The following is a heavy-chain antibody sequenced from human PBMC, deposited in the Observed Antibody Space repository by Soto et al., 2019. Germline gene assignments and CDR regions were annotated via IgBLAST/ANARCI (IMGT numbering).Heavy chain of an antibody. CDR3: ARSNSGYYKWFDP. CDR1: GGSISGYY. Sequence: SETLSLTCTVSGGSISGYYWSWIRQPPGKGLEWIGYIYYSGTTYCNPSLKSRVAISVDTSKNHFSLKLSSVTAADTAIYYCARSNSGYYKWFDPWGQGTLVTVSS. J-gene: IGHJ5*02. CDR2: IYYSGTT. D-gene: IGHD3-22*01. V-gene: IGHV4-59*04.